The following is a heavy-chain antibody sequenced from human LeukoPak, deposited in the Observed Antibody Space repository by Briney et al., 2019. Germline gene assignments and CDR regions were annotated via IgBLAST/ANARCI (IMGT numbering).Heavy chain of an antibody. J-gene: IGHJ3*02. Sequence: AASVKVSCKASGGTFSSYAISWVRQAPGQGLEWMGGIIPIFGTANYAQKFQGRVTITADKSTSTAYMELSSLRSEDTAVYYCARAKGYCSGGSCYGKSAFDIWGQGTMVTVSS. V-gene: IGHV1-69*06. CDR3: ARAKGYCSGGSCYGKSAFDI. D-gene: IGHD2-15*01. CDR1: GGTFSSYA. CDR2: IIPIFGTA.